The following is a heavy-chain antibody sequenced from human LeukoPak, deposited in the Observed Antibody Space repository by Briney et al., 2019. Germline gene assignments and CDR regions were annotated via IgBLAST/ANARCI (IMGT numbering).Heavy chain of an antibody. CDR1: GGSISSYY. V-gene: IGHV4-4*07. J-gene: IGHJ6*03. D-gene: IGHD3-16*01. CDR2: IYTSGST. CDR3: AREKIGTGTVLGKDYYYMDV. Sequence: PSETLSLTCTVSGGSISSYYWSWIRQPAGKGLEWIGRIYTSGSTNYNPSPKSRVTMSVDTSKNQFSLKLSSVTAADTAMYYCAREKIGTGTVLGKDYYYMDVWGKGTTVTVSS.